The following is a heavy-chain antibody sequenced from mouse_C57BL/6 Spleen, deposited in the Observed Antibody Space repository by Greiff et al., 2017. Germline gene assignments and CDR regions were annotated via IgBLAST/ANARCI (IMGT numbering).Heavy chain of an antibody. D-gene: IGHD1-1*01. CDR3: ASAEDYYGSSYWCAY. CDR1: GYTFTSYW. Sequence: QVQLQQPGAELVKPGASVKMSCKASGYTFTSYWITWVKQRPGQGLEWIGDIYPGSGSTNYNEKFKSKATLTVDTSSSTAYMQLSSLTSEDSAVYYCASAEDYYGSSYWCAYWGQGTLVTVSA. J-gene: IGHJ3*01. CDR2: IYPGSGST. V-gene: IGHV1-55*01.